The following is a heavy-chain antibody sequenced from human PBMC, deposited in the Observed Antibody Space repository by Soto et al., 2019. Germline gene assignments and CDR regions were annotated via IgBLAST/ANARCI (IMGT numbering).Heavy chain of an antibody. CDR3: ARVLLYGGSTGPFDY. Sequence: SETLSLTCTVSGGSLRNYYWSWIRQPPGKGLEWIGHIYYSGNTNYNPSLRSRVTMSVDTSKSQFSLKLSSVTAADTAVYYCARVLLYGGSTGPFDYWGQGTLVTVSS. CDR1: GGSLRNYY. D-gene: IGHD2-15*01. V-gene: IGHV4-59*12. J-gene: IGHJ4*02. CDR2: IYYSGNT.